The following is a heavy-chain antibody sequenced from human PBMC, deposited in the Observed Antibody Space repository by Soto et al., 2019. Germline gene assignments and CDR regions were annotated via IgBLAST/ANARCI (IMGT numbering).Heavy chain of an antibody. CDR3: ARDLYCSSTSCYFSLVY. V-gene: IGHV3-30-3*01. J-gene: IGHJ4*02. CDR1: GFTFSSYA. Sequence: GGSLRLSCAASGFTFSSYAMHWVRQAPGKGLEWVAVISYDGSNKYYADSVKGRFTISRDNSENTLYLQMNSLRAEDTAVYYCARDLYCSSTSCYFSLVYWGQGTLVTVSS. D-gene: IGHD2-2*01. CDR2: ISYDGSNK.